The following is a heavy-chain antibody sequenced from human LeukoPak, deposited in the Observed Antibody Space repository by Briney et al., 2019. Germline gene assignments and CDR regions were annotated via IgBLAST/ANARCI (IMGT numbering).Heavy chain of an antibody. D-gene: IGHD6-13*01. V-gene: IGHV3-48*04. CDR3: AKDLGSWYSAGYYYYGMDV. Sequence: GGSLRLSCAASGFTFSSYSMNWVRQAPGKGLEWVSYISSSSSTIYYADSVKGRFTISRDNAKNSLYLQMNSLRAEDTALYYCAKDLGSWYSAGYYYYGMDVWGQGTTVTVSS. J-gene: IGHJ6*02. CDR2: ISSSSSTI. CDR1: GFTFSSYS.